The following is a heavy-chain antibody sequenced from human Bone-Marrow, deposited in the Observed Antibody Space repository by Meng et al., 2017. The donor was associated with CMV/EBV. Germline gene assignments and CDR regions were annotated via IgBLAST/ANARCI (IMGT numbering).Heavy chain of an antibody. V-gene: IGHV2-5*01. CDR2: IYWNDDK. J-gene: IGHJ4*02. D-gene: IGHD3-22*01. CDR1: GFSLSTSGVG. Sequence: SGPTLVKPTQTLTLTCTFSGFSLSTSGVGVDWIRQPPGKALEWLALIYWNDDKRYSPSLKSRLTITKDTSKNQVVLTMTNMDPVDTATYYCAHSLHTHYYDSSGYFCSRRGPFDYWGQGTLVTVSS. CDR3: AHSLHTHYYDSSGYFCSRRGPFDY.